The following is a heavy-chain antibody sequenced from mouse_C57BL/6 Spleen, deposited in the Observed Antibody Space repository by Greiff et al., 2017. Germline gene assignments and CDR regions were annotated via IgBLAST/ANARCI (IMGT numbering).Heavy chain of an antibody. Sequence: QVQLQQPGAELVMPGASVKLSCKASGYTFTSYWMHWVKQRPGQGLVWIGEIYPSDSYTKYNQKFKSKSTLTVDKSSSTAFMQLSSLASEDSAVYYCARRGSSGTWVAYWGQGTLVTVSA. D-gene: IGHD3-2*02. CDR1: GYTFTSYW. CDR2: IYPSDSYT. V-gene: IGHV1-69*01. J-gene: IGHJ3*01. CDR3: ARRGSSGTWVAY.